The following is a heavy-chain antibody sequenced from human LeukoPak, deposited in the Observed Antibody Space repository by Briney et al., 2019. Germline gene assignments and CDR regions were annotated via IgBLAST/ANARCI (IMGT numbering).Heavy chain of an antibody. CDR2: ISSSGSTI. D-gene: IGHD5-24*01. CDR3: AKGRRWLQLGY. CDR1: GFTFSSYE. J-gene: IGHJ4*02. Sequence: GGSLRLSCAASGFTFSSYEMNWVRQAPGKGLEWVSYISSSGSTIYYADSVKGRFTISRDNSKNTLYLQMNSLRAEDTAVYYCAKGRRWLQLGYWGQGTLVTVSS. V-gene: IGHV3-48*03.